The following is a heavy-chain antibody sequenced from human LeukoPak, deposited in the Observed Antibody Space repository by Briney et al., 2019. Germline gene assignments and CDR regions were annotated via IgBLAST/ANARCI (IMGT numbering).Heavy chain of an antibody. Sequence: ASVKVSCKASGYTFTSYDINWVRQATGQGLEWMGWMNPNSGNTGYAQKFQGRVTMTRNTSISTAYMELSSLRSEDTAVYCCARGHYYDSSGYPTPEFDYWGQGALVTVSS. CDR3: ARGHYYDSSGYPTPEFDY. CDR2: MNPNSGNT. CDR1: GYTFTSYD. D-gene: IGHD3-22*01. V-gene: IGHV1-8*01. J-gene: IGHJ4*02.